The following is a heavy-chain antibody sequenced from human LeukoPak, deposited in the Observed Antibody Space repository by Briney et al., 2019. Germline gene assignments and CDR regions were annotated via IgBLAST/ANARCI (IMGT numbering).Heavy chain of an antibody. CDR3: ARRGPALYDY. Sequence: ASVKVPCKPFGHRFISDGVTWVRQAPGQGLEWLGWIYVHSGEANYAQKFQGRVTMTTDTPATTAYMELRSLRSDDTAVYYCARRGPALYDYWGQGTLVTVSP. CDR1: GHRFISDG. V-gene: IGHV1-18*01. J-gene: IGHJ4*02. CDR2: IYVHSGEA. D-gene: IGHD3-16*01.